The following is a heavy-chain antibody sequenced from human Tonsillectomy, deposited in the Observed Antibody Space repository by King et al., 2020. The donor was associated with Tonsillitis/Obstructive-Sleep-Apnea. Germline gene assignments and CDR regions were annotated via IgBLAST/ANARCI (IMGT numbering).Heavy chain of an antibody. D-gene: IGHD6-13*01. CDR3: ARPPKMYSSNWYDYYYYMDV. V-gene: IGHV3-30*04. CDR1: GFTFRTYA. Sequence: VQLVESGGGVVQPGRSLRLSCAASGFTFRTYAMHWVRQAPGKGLEWVAVISYDGVNKYYADSVKGRFTISRDNSKNTLYLQMNSLRAEDTSVYYCARPPKMYSSNWYDYYYYMDVWGKGTTVTVSS. J-gene: IGHJ6*03. CDR2: ISYDGVNK.